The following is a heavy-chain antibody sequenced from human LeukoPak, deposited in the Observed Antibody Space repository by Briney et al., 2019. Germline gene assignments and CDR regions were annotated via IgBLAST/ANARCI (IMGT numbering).Heavy chain of an antibody. D-gene: IGHD3-22*01. CDR3: ARSSDSSGYYDYFDY. CDR1: GYSFTSYW. Sequence: GESLKISCKGSGYSFTSYWIGWVRQMPGKGLEWMAIIYPGDSDTRYSPSLEGRVTISADKSISTAYLQWGSLKASDTAMYYCARSSDSSGYYDYFDYWGQGTLVTVSS. V-gene: IGHV5-51*01. CDR2: IYPGDSDT. J-gene: IGHJ4*02.